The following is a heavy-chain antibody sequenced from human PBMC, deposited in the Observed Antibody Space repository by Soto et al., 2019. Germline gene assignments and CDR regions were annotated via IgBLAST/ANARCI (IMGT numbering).Heavy chain of an antibody. CDR2: IIPILGIA. CDR1: GGTFSSYT. CDR3: ATMVRGATVDY. V-gene: IGHV1-69*02. J-gene: IGHJ4*02. Sequence: QVQLVQSGAEVKKPGSSVKVSCKASGGTFSSYTISWVRQAPGQGLEWMGRIIPILGIANYAQKFQGRVTITADKSTSTAYMELSSLRSEDTAVYYCATMVRGATVDYWGQGTLVTVSA. D-gene: IGHD3-10*01.